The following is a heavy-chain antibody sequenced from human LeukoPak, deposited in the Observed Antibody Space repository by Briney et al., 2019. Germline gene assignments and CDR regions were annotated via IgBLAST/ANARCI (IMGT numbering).Heavy chain of an antibody. D-gene: IGHD3-3*01. Sequence: GGSLRLSCAASGFTFSSYAMSWVRQAPGKGLEWVSAISGSDGSTYYADSVKGRFTISRDNAKNTLYLQMNSLRAEDTAVYYCARDGAEYDFWSGYFESKNPYYYYYMDVWGKGTTVTVSS. CDR3: ARDGAEYDFWSGYFESKNPYYYYYMDV. J-gene: IGHJ6*03. V-gene: IGHV3-23*01. CDR1: GFTFSSYA. CDR2: ISGSDGST.